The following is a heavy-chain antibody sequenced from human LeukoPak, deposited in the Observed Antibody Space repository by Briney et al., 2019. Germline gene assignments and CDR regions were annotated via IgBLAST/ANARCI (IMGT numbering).Heavy chain of an antibody. Sequence: ASVKVSCKASGYTFTDYYIHWVRQAPGQGLEWMGWINPNSGGTNYAQKFQGRVTMTSDTSFGTSYMELSSLRSDDTAVYFCARDLSGGLHNFMDVWGKGTTVTVSS. V-gene: IGHV1-2*02. CDR2: INPNSGGT. CDR1: GYTFTDYY. J-gene: IGHJ6*03. CDR3: ARDLSGGLHNFMDV. D-gene: IGHD5-24*01.